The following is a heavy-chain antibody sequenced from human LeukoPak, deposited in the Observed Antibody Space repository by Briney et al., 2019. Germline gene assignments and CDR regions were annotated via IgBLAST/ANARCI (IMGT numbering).Heavy chain of an antibody. CDR3: ATKQWLPPPPDS. D-gene: IGHD6-19*01. Sequence: GGSLRLSCAASGFTFSEDWMLWVRQAPGKGVESVSRMNTDGTVPTYADSVKGRFTVSRDNADNTMFLQMNRWRDEDTAVYYCATKQWLPPPPDSWGQGTPVTVSS. J-gene: IGHJ4*02. CDR2: MNTDGTVP. CDR1: GFTFSEDW. V-gene: IGHV3-74*01.